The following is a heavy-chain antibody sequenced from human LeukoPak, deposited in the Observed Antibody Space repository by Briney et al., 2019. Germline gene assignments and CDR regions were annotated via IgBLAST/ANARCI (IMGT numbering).Heavy chain of an antibody. CDR2: INPNSGGT. CDR3: ARGGSGSYSYYYYGMDV. J-gene: IGHJ6*02. CDR1: GYTFTGYY. V-gene: IGHV1-2*02. D-gene: IGHD3-10*01. Sequence: ASVKVSCKASGYTFTGYYMHWVRQAPGQGLEWMGWINPNSGGTNYAQKFQGRVTMTRDTSISTAYMELSRLRSDDTAVYYCARGGSGSYSYYYYGMDVWGQGTTVTVSS.